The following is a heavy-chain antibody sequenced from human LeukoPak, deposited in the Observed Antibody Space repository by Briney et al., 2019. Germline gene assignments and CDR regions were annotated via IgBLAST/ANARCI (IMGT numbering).Heavy chain of an antibody. V-gene: IGHV4-39*01. CDR3: ARHRYYNILNDNWFDP. D-gene: IGHD3-9*01. Sequence: ASETLSLTCTVSGGSISSSSYYWGWIRQPPGKGLEWIGSMYHSGSTYYNPSLKSRVTTSVDTSKNQFSLELSSVTAADTAVYYCARHRYYNILNDNWFDPWGQGTLVTVSS. CDR1: GGSISSSSYY. J-gene: IGHJ5*02. CDR2: MYHSGST.